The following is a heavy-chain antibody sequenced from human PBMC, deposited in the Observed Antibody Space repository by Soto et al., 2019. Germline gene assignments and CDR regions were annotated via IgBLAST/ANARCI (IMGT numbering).Heavy chain of an antibody. CDR1: GFTFSSDA. J-gene: IGHJ5*01. V-gene: IGHV3-23*01. CDR2: IRASVGTT. CDR3: AKSCPPDS. Sequence: EGSLILSWAASGFTFSSDAMNWVRKAAGKGLEWVSAIRASVGTTYYADSVKGRFTISRDNSKNTLYLQMNSLRAEDTGVYYFAKSCPPDSWGQGTLVTVSS.